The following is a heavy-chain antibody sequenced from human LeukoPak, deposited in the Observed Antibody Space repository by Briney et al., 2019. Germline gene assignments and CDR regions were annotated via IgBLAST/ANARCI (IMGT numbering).Heavy chain of an antibody. V-gene: IGHV4-30-4*01. CDR1: GGSISSVEFY. Sequence: SHTLSLTCTVSGGSISSVEFYWRWVRQPPGEGLEGIVYIYYSGTTYYNPSLKSRLTISLDTSKNQFSLKLSSVTAADTAVYYCAGAGAFYYQDSSGDGYWGQGSLVTVSS. CDR2: IYYSGTT. D-gene: IGHD3-22*01. CDR3: AGAGAFYYQDSSGDGY. J-gene: IGHJ4*02.